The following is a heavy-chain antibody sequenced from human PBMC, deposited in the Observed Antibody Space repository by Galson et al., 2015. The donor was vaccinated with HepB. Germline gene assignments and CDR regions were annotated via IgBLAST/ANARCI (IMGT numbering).Heavy chain of an antibody. CDR3: ARGLAITMVRGGHGAFDI. Sequence: SLRLSCAASGFTFSDYYMSWIRQAPGKGLEWVSYISSSSSYTNYADSVKGRFTISRDNAKNSLYLQMNSLRAEDTAVYYCARGLAITMVRGGHGAFDIWGQGTMVTVSS. D-gene: IGHD3-10*01. J-gene: IGHJ3*02. CDR2: ISSSSSYT. CDR1: GFTFSDYY. V-gene: IGHV3-11*06.